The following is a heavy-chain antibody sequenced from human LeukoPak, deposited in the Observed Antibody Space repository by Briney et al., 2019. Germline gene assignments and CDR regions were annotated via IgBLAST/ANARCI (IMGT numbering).Heavy chain of an antibody. CDR1: GYTFTNFA. CDR2: INTNTGNP. J-gene: IGHJ4*02. D-gene: IGHD3-10*01. V-gene: IGHV7-4-1*02. CDR3: ARGYGSGSYPFDY. Sequence: GASVKVSCKTSGYTFTNFAMIWVRQAPGQGLEWMGWINTNTGNPTYAQGFTGRFVFSLDTSVSTVYLQISSLKAEDTAVYYCARGYGSGSYPFDYWGQGTLVTVSS.